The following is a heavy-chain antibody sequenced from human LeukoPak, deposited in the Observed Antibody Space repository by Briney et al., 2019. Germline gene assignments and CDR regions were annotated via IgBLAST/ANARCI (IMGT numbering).Heavy chain of an antibody. D-gene: IGHD2-15*01. CDR2: IYYSGST. J-gene: IGHJ6*02. CDR3: ARVYIRSGGNYGMDV. Sequence: SSETLSLTCTVSGGSISSGGYYWSWIRQHPGKGLEWIGYIYYSGSTYYNPSLKSRVTISVDTSNNQFSLTLTSVTAADTAVFYCARVYIRSGGNYGMDVWGQGTTVTVSS. V-gene: IGHV4-31*03. CDR1: GGSISSGGYY.